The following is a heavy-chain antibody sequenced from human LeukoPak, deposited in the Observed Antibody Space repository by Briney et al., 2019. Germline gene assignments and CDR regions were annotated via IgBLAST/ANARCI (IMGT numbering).Heavy chain of an antibody. Sequence: GGSLRLSCAASGFTFSSYAMSWVRQAPGKGLEWVSAISGSGGSTYYADSVKGRFTISRDNSKNTLYLQMNSLRAEDTAVYYCAKADGYCSGGSCYSPNYFDYWGQGTLVTVSS. V-gene: IGHV3-23*01. CDR2: ISGSGGST. D-gene: IGHD2-15*01. J-gene: IGHJ4*02. CDR3: AKADGYCSGGSCYSPNYFDY. CDR1: GFTFSSYA.